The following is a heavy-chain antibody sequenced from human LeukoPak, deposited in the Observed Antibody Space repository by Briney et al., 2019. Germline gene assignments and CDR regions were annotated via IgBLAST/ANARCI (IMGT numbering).Heavy chain of an antibody. D-gene: IGHD3-10*01. V-gene: IGHV3-23*01. CDR2: ISGGAGST. CDR3: AKGSSHIRGFGELSAFDY. Sequence: GGSLRLSCAASAITFSTYAMSWVRQAPGKGLECVSVISGGAGSTYYADSVKGRFTISRDNSKNTLYLQMNSLRAEDTAVYYCAKGSSHIRGFGELSAFDYWGQGTLVTVSS. J-gene: IGHJ4*02. CDR1: AITFSTYA.